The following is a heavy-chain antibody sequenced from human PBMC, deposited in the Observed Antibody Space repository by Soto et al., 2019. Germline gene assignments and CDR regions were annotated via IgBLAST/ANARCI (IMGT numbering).Heavy chain of an antibody. Sequence: EVQLLESGGGLVQPGGSLRLSCAASGFTFSNFVMGWVRRAPGKGLEWYSAITGSGGDTYYADSVKGRFTTSRDNSKSTLALQMNSLRAEDTAIYYCARGSSDTRPYYFDYWGQGTLLTVSS. D-gene: IGHD2-15*01. CDR1: GFTFSNFV. V-gene: IGHV3-23*01. J-gene: IGHJ4*02. CDR3: ARGSSDTRPYYFDY. CDR2: ITGSGGDT.